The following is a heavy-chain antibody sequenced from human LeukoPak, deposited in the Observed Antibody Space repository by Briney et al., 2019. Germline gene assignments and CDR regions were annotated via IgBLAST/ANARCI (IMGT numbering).Heavy chain of an antibody. Sequence: GGSLRLSCTASGFTLRNYWMHWVRHVPGKRLVWVSRISGDGSVRNYADSVQGRFTISRDNAKNILYLQLNNLRSEDTAVYYCARYSGSSGGASNYLDYWGHGTLITVSS. CDR2: ISGDGSVR. CDR1: GFTLRNYW. J-gene: IGHJ4*01. D-gene: IGHD6-6*01. V-gene: IGHV3-74*01. CDR3: ARYSGSSGGASNYLDY.